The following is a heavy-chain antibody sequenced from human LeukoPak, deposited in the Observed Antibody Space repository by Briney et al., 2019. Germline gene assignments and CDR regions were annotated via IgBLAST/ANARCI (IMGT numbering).Heavy chain of an antibody. CDR2: INHSGST. CDR3: ARVDLSSSSWFDP. V-gene: IGHV4-34*01. J-gene: IGHJ5*02. CDR1: GGSFSGYY. D-gene: IGHD6-6*01. Sequence: PSETLSLTCAVYGGSFSGYYWSWIRQPPGKGLEWIGEINHSGSTNYNPSLKSRVTISVDTSKNQFSLKLSSVTAADTAVYYCARVDLSSSSWFDPWGQGTLATVSS.